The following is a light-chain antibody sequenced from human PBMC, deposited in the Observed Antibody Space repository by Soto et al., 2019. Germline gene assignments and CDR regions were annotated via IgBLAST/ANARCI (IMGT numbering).Light chain of an antibody. CDR2: DVT. J-gene: IGLJ2*01. V-gene: IGLV2-11*01. CDR1: SSDVGGYNY. CDR3: CSYADSYTLVV. Sequence: QSALTQPRSVSGSPGQSVTISCTGTSSDVGGYNYVSWYQQHPGKAPKLMIYDVTKRPSGVPDRFSGSKSGNTASLTISGLQAEDEADYYCCSYADSYTLVVFGGGTKLTVL.